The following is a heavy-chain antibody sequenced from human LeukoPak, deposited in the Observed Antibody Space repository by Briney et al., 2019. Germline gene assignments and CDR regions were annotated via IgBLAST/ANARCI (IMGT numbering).Heavy chain of an antibody. CDR2: IYTSGST. CDR3: ARGGYCSSTSCYRFDY. Sequence: SQTLSLTCTVSGGSISSGSYYWSWIRQPAGKGLEWIGRIYTSGSTNYNPSLKSRVTISVDTSKNQFSLKLSSVTAADTAVYYCARGGYCSSTSCYRFDYWGQGTLVTVSS. J-gene: IGHJ4*02. CDR1: GGSISSGSYY. V-gene: IGHV4-61*02. D-gene: IGHD2-2*01.